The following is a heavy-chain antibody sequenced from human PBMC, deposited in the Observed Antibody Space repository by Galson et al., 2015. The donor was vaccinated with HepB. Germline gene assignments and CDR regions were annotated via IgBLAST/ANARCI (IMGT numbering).Heavy chain of an antibody. CDR1: GGSISSGGYY. D-gene: IGHD2-8*02. Sequence: TLSLTCTVSGGSISSGGYYWNWIRQSPGKGLEWLGYISFTGVTDYNPSLRSRLTISFDTSNNRFSLSLTSVTAADTAVYYCARHRGADFKCPGGNCARGVIYWGQGTLVTVSS. CDR3: ARHRGADFKCPGGNCARGVIY. V-gene: IGHV4-30-4*01. CDR2: ISFTGVT. J-gene: IGHJ4*02.